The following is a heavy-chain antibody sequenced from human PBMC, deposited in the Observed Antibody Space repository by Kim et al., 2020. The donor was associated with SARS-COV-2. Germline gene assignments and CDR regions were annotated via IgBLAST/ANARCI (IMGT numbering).Heavy chain of an antibody. CDR2: GST. Sequence: GSTNYNPSLKSRVTISVDTSKNQVSLMMSSGTAAETAVYYCASWSGGAMYWGQGTLVTVSS. J-gene: IGHJ4*02. CDR3: ASWSGGAMY. D-gene: IGHD3-3*01. V-gene: IGHV4-4*09.